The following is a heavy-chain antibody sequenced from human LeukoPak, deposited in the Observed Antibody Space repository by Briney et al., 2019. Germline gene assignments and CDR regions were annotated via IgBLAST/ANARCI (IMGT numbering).Heavy chain of an antibody. Sequence: SETLSLTCTVFDGSMSSSSYYWGWIRQPPGKGLGWIGSINYSGSTSHNPSLKSRVTISVDTSKNQFSLKLSSVTAADTAVYYCAREVNYYDSSGYRPHAFDIWGQGTMVTVSS. CDR1: DGSMSSSSYY. V-gene: IGHV4-39*02. D-gene: IGHD3-22*01. CDR2: INYSGST. J-gene: IGHJ3*02. CDR3: AREVNYYDSSGYRPHAFDI.